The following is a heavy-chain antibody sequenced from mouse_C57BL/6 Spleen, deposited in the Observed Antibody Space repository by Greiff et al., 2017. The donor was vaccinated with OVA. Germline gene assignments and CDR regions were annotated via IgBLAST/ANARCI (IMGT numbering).Heavy chain of an antibody. V-gene: IGHV1-53*01. D-gene: IGHD2-12*01. Sequence: QVQLQQPGTDLVKPGASVKLSCKAFGYTFTSYWMHWVKQRPGQGLEWIGNINPSNGGTNYNEKFKSKATLTVDKSSSTAYMQLSSLTSEDSAVYYCARRGTYDGAWFAYWGQGTLVTVSA. CDR1: GYTFTSYW. CDR2: INPSNGGT. J-gene: IGHJ3*01. CDR3: ARRGTYDGAWFAY.